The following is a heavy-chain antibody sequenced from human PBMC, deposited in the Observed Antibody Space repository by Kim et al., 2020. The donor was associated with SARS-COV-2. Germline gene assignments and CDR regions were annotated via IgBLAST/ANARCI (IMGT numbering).Heavy chain of an antibody. CDR3: AAVGGSGSYGDFDY. Sequence: QKFQERVTITRDMSTSTAYMELSSLRSEDTAVYYCAAVGGSGSYGDFDYWGQGTLVTVSS. J-gene: IGHJ4*02. D-gene: IGHD1-26*01. V-gene: IGHV1-58*01.